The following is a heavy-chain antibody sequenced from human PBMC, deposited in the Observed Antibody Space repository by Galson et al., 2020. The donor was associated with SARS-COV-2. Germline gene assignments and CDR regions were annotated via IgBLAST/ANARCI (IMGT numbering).Heavy chain of an antibody. D-gene: IGHD1-7*01. Sequence: GGSLRLSCAASAFTFSSYSMNWVRQAPGKGLEWVSSISSSSSYIYYADSVKGRITISRDNAKNSLYLQMNNLRADDTAVYYCARDGQTTAGWAFDYWGQGNLVTVSS. CDR2: ISSSSSYI. CDR3: ARDGQTTAGWAFDY. J-gene: IGHJ4*02. CDR1: AFTFSSYS. V-gene: IGHV3-21*01.